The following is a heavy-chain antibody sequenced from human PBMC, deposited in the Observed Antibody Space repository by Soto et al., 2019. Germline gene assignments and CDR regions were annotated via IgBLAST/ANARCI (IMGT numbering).Heavy chain of an antibody. J-gene: IGHJ4*02. CDR2: INGDGSRT. Sequence: GGSLRLSRAASGFTFSSSWMHWVRQPPGKGPVWVSGINGDGSRTSYADSVKGRFTISRDNAKNTLYLQVNSLRAEDTAVYYCARLSNSATPLDCWGQGTLVTVSS. CDR3: ARLSNSATPLDC. CDR1: GFTFSSSW. V-gene: IGHV3-74*01.